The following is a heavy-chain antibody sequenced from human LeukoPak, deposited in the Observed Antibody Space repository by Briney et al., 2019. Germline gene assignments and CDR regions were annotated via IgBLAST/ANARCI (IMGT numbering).Heavy chain of an antibody. D-gene: IGHD4-23*01. CDR1: GFTFSSYS. V-gene: IGHV3-7*01. CDR2: IKQDGSEK. J-gene: IGHJ4*02. CDR3: ARLRWWDFDY. Sequence: GGSLRLSCAASGFTFSSYSMNWVRQAPGKGLEWVANIKQDGSEKYYVDSVKGRFTISRDNAKNSLYLQMNSLRAEDTAVYYCARLRWWDFDYWGQGTLVTVSS.